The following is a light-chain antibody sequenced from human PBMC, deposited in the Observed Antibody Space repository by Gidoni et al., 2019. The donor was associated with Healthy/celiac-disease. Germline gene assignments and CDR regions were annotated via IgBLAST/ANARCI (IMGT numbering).Light chain of an antibody. CDR1: QDISNY. Sequence: DIQKTQSPSSLSASVGDRATITCQASQDISNYLNWYQQKPGKAPKLLIYVASNFETGVPSRFSGSGSGTDFTFTISSLQPEDIATYYCQQYDNLPITFGQGTRLEIK. V-gene: IGKV1-33*01. CDR2: VAS. CDR3: QQYDNLPIT. J-gene: IGKJ5*01.